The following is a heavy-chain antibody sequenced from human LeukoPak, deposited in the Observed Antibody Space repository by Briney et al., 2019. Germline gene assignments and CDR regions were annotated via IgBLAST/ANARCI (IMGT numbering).Heavy chain of an antibody. CDR2: IYYSGST. V-gene: IGHV4-39*01. Sequence: SETLSLTCTVSGGSISSSSYYWGWIRQPPGKGLEWIGSIYYSGSTYYNPSLKSRVTISVDTSKNQFSLKLSSVTAADTAVYYCARHEPQMSQVFVVVPAAMPVDYWGQGTVVTVSS. J-gene: IGHJ3*01. CDR1: GGSISSSSYY. CDR3: ARHEPQMSQVFVVVPAAMPVDY. D-gene: IGHD2-2*01.